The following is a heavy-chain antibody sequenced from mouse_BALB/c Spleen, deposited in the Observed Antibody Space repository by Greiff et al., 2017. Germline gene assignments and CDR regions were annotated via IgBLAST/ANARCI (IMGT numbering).Heavy chain of an antibody. D-gene: IGHD1-1*01. CDR3: ARHYYYYGSSYAFDY. J-gene: IGHJ2*01. V-gene: IGHV5-12-2*01. CDR1: GFTFSSYT. CDR2: ISNGGGST. Sequence: EVKLVESGGGLVQPGGSLKLSCAASGFTFSSYTMSWVRQTPEKRLEWVAYISNGGGSTYYPDTVKGRFTISRDNAKNTLYLQMSSLKSEDTAMYYCARHYYYYGSSYAFDYWGQGTTLTVSS.